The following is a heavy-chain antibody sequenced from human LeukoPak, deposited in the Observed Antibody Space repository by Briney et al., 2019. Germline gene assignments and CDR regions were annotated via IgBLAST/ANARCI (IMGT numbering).Heavy chain of an antibody. D-gene: IGHD3-10*01. V-gene: IGHV5-51*01. CDR1: GYSFSRYW. J-gene: IGHJ6*02. Sequence: GESLKISCKGSGYSFSRYWIGWVRQMPGKGLEWMGIIYPGDSDTRYSPSFQGQVTISADKSSSTAYLQWSSLKASDTAMYYCASGELFPLHYYGMDVWGQGTTVTVSS. CDR3: ASGELFPLHYYGMDV. CDR2: IYPGDSDT.